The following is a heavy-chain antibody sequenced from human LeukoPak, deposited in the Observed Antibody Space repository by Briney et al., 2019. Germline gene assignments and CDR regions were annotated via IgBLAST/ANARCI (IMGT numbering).Heavy chain of an antibody. D-gene: IGHD4-17*01. J-gene: IGHJ6*03. CDR1: GFTFGDYA. CDR2: IRSKAYGGTT. CDR3: TRGNGYGDPWYYYYYMDV. Sequence: GGSLRLSCTASGFTFGDYAMSWVRQAPGKGLEWVGFIRSKAYGGTTEYAASVKGRFTISRDDSKSIAYLQMNSLKTEDTAVYYCTRGNGYGDPWYYYYYMDVWGKGTTVTISS. V-gene: IGHV3-49*04.